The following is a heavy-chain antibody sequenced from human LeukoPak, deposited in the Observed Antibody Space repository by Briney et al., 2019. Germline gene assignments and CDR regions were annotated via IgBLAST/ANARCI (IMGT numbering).Heavy chain of an antibody. Sequence: ASVKASCKASGYTFTSYGISWVRQAPRQGLEWMGWISAYNGNTNYAQKLQGRVTMTTDTSTSTAYMELRSLRSDDTAVYYCVRDGGSGPQNYYGMDVWGQGTTVTVSS. CDR2: ISAYNGNT. CDR3: VRDGGSGPQNYYGMDV. CDR1: GYTFTSYG. D-gene: IGHD3-3*01. V-gene: IGHV1-18*01. J-gene: IGHJ6*02.